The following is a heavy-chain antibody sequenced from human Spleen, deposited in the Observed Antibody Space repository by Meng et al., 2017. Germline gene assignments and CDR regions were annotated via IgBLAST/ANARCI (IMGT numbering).Heavy chain of an antibody. CDR3: ARDLGLYGMDV. V-gene: IGHV4-61*02. CDR2: IYTIGNT. Sequence: SETLSLTCTVSGGSISSGTSSWGWIRQPAGKGLEWIGRIYTIGNTNYNPSLESRLTISVDTSKNQFSLKLSSVTAADTAVYYCARDLGLYGMDVWGQGTTVTVS. CDR1: GGSISSGTSS. D-gene: IGHD7-27*01. J-gene: IGHJ6*02.